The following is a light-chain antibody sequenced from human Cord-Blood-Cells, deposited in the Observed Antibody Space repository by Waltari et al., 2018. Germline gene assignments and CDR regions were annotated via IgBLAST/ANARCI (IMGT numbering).Light chain of an antibody. CDR1: RSDAGGDNY. J-gene: IGLJ3*02. CDR2: DVS. CDR3: SSYTSSSTWV. V-gene: IGLV2-14*01. Sequence: QSALPQPASVAGSPGQSLTISCTGTRSDAGGDNYVSWYQQHTVKAPKLMIYDVSKRPSGVSNRFSGSKSGNTASLTISGLQAEDEADYYCSSYTSSSTWVFGGGTKLTVL.